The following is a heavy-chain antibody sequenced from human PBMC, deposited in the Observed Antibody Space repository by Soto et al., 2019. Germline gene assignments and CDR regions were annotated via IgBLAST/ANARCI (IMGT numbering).Heavy chain of an antibody. Sequence: GWSLRLSCAASGFTVSSYWMTWVRQSPGKGLEWVANIKHDGSEKYYVDSVKGRFTISRDNARNSVFLEMKSLRAEDTAVYFCVRDRSGSYLEGFDYWGQGTLVTVSS. CDR3: VRDRSGSYLEGFDY. J-gene: IGHJ4*02. CDR1: GFTVSSYW. CDR2: IKHDGSEK. V-gene: IGHV3-7*01. D-gene: IGHD1-26*01.